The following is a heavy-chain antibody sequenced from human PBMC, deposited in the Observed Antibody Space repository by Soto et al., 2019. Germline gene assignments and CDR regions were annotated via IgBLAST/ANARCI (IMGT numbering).Heavy chain of an antibody. J-gene: IGHJ6*02. V-gene: IGHV3-30*18. D-gene: IGHD6-25*01. CDR2: ISYDGGNK. CDR1: GFTFSSYG. Sequence: QVQLVESGGGVVQPGRSLRLSCAASGFTFSSYGMHWVRQAPGKGLEWVAGISYDGGNKYYAVSVKGRFSVSRDNSTNTLYLQMNSLRAEDTAVYYCAKNRLANSHNFYQYYGRDVWGQGTTVTVSS. CDR3: AKNRLANSHNFYQYYGRDV.